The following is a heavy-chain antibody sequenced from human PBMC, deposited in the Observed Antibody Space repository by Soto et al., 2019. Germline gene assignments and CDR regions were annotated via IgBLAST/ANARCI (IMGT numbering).Heavy chain of an antibody. Sequence: EVQLLESGGGLVQPGGSLRLSCTPSGFTFSNYAMAWVRQAPGKGLEWVSAITDSGDVTHYADSVKGRFTISRDNSKNMLFLQMDSLRAEDTAVYYCAKDCPVSTYSLGYWDYWGRGTLVTVSS. CDR3: AKDCPVSTYSLGYWDY. CDR1: GFTFSNYA. J-gene: IGHJ4*02. CDR2: ITDSGDVT. V-gene: IGHV3-23*01. D-gene: IGHD3-22*01.